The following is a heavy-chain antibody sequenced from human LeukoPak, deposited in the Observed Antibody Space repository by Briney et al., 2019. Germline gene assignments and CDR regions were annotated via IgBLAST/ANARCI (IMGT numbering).Heavy chain of an antibody. J-gene: IGHJ5*02. CDR1: GGSFSGYY. CDR3: ARGSWFDP. CDR2: INHSGST. V-gene: IGHV4-34*01. Sequence: SETLSLTCAVYGGSFSGYYWSWIRQPPGKGLEWIGEINHSGSTNYNPSLKSRITISVDTSKNQFSLKLSSVTAADTAVYYCARGSWFDPWGQGTLVTVSS.